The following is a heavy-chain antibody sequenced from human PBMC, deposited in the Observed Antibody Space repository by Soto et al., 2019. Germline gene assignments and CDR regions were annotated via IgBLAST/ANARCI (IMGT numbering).Heavy chain of an antibody. CDR1: GYTFTSYA. Sequence: QVQLVQSGAEVKKPGASVKVSCKASGYTFTSYAMHWVRQAPGQRLEWMGWINAGNGNTKYSQKFQGRVTITRDTSASTAYMEQSSLRSEDTAVYYCARAPSWYNFDYWGQGTLVTVSS. D-gene: IGHD6-13*01. V-gene: IGHV1-3*01. CDR2: INAGNGNT. J-gene: IGHJ4*02. CDR3: ARAPSWYNFDY.